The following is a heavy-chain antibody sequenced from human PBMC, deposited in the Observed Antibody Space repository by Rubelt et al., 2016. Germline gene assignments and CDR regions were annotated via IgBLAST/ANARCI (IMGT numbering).Heavy chain of an antibody. D-gene: IGHD4-23*01. V-gene: IGHV4-61*01. Sequence: NVSGGSVSTGSYFWNWIRQPPGKGLEWIGFYYSGSTNYNPSLKSRVTISLDTSKNQFSLKLTSVTAADTAVYYCARRWGQNWLDPWGQGTLVTVSS. CDR3: ARRWGQNWLDP. J-gene: IGHJ5*02. CDR2: YYSGST. CDR1: GGSVSTGSYF.